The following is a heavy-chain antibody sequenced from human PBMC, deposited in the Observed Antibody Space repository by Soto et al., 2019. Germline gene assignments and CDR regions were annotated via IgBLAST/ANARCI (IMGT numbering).Heavy chain of an antibody. D-gene: IGHD3-22*01. J-gene: IGHJ5*02. CDR3: ANYQGNSGYFQNWFGP. CDR1: GGSFSGYY. Sequence: PSETLSLTCAVYGGSFSGYYWSWIRQPPGKGLEWIGEINHSGGTNYNPSLKSRVTISVDTSKNQFSLKLSSVTAADTAVYYCANYQGNSGYFQNWFGPWGQGTLVTVSS. CDR2: INHSGGT. V-gene: IGHV4-34*01.